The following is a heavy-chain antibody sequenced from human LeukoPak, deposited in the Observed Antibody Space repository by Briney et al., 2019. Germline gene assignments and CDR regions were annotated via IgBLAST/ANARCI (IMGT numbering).Heavy chain of an antibody. CDR1: GFTFSSYA. Sequence: GGSLRLSCAASGFTFSSYAMHWVRQAPGKGLEWVAVISYDGSNKYYADSVKGRFTISRDNTKNTLYLQMNSLRAEDTAVYYCARVIGDYGDSSMIRSWFDPWGQGTLVTVSS. D-gene: IGHD4-17*01. V-gene: IGHV3-30*01. CDR2: ISYDGSNK. J-gene: IGHJ5*02. CDR3: ARVIGDYGDSSMIRSWFDP.